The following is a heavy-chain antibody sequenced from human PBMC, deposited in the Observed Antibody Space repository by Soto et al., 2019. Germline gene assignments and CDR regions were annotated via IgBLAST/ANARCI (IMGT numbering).Heavy chain of an antibody. Sequence: QVQLQESGPGLVKPSETLSLTCTVSGGSISSYYWSWIRQPPGQGLEWIGYIYYRGSTNYNPSLQSRVTISVDTSKNQFSLKLSSVTAADTAVYYCARVPDYGDFYWYFDLWGRGTLVTVSS. CDR3: ARVPDYGDFYWYFDL. J-gene: IGHJ2*01. CDR1: GGSISSYY. V-gene: IGHV4-59*01. D-gene: IGHD4-17*01. CDR2: IYYRGST.